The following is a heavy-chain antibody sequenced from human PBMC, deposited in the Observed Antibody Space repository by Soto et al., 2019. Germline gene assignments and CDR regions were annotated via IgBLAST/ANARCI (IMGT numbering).Heavy chain of an antibody. V-gene: IGHV3-30-3*01. J-gene: IGHJ4*02. CDR2: ISYDGSNK. CDR3: ASSLGWGRREY. CDR1: AFTFSSYA. D-gene: IGHD3-16*01. Sequence: GGSLRLSCAASAFTFSSYAMHWVRQAPGKGREWVAVISYDGSNKYYADSVKGRFTISRYNSKHTLYLQMNSLRAEDTAVYYWASSLGWGRREYWGQGTMVTVSS.